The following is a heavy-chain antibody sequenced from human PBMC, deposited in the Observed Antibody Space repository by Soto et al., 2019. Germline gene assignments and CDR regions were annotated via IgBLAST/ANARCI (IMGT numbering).Heavy chain of an antibody. CDR1: GFTFNDDY. D-gene: IGHD4-17*01. V-gene: IGHV3-11*03. CDR3: VRSRWLYAIDY. Sequence: GGSLRLSCAASGFTFNDDYMSWIRQAPGKGLEWVSFISSSLTYVKYADSVKGRFTISRDNAKDSLSLQMNSLRAEDTAVYYCVRSRWLYAIDYWGHGILVTVSS. J-gene: IGHJ4*01. CDR2: ISSSLTYV.